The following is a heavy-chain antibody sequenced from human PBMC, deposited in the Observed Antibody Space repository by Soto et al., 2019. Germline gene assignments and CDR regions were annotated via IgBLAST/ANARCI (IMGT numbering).Heavy chain of an antibody. CDR3: ARGGGVGGGDFYKHY. J-gene: IGHJ4*02. CDR1: GFTFSSYW. Sequence: EVQLVESGGALVQPGGSLTLSCAASGFTFSSYWMHWVRQAPGEGLVWLSQIKGDGSITNYADSVKGRFTVSRDNAKNTQYLQTNSLGAEDTAVYYCARGGGVGGGDFYKHYWGQGTLVTVSS. D-gene: IGHD2-21*02. CDR2: IKGDGSIT. V-gene: IGHV3-74*01.